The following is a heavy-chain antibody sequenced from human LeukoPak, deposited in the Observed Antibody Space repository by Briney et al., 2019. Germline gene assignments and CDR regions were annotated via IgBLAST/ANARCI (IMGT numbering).Heavy chain of an antibody. Sequence: SETLSVTCTVFGVSISSSSYYWGWIRQPPGKGLEWIGSIYYSGSTYYNPSLKSRVTISVDTSKNQFSLKLSSVTAADTAVYYCARHRFDWLRNWFDPWGQGTLVTVSS. CDR3: ARHRFDWLRNWFDP. J-gene: IGHJ5*02. CDR2: IYYSGST. CDR1: GVSISSSSYY. D-gene: IGHD3-9*01. V-gene: IGHV4-39*01.